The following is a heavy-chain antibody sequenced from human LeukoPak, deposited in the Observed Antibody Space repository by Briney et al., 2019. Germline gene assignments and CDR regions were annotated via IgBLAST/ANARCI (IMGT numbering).Heavy chain of an antibody. CDR1: RDAFTTYD. D-gene: IGHD1-26*01. CDR2: LNPNSGNT. V-gene: IGHV1-8*01. Sequence: ASVKVSCKASRDAFTTYDVNWVRQATGQGLEWMGWLNPNSGNTGYVQKFQARVTMTMNTSISTAYMELTSLTSEDTAVYYCARSTMGARRKYDYWGQGTLVTVSS. CDR3: ARSTMGARRKYDY. J-gene: IGHJ4*02.